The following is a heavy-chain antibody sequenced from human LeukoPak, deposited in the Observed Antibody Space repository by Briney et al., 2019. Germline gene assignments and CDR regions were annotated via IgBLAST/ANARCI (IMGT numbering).Heavy chain of an antibody. V-gene: IGHV3-30*04. CDR2: ISYDGSNK. D-gene: IGHD4-17*01. CDR3: AREHDYGDYGTFDY. J-gene: IGHJ4*02. Sequence: GRSLRLSSAASGFTFSSYAMHWVRQAPGKGLEWVAVISYDGSNKYYADSVKGRFTISRDNSKNTLYLQMNSLRAEDTAVYYCAREHDYGDYGTFDYWGQGTLVTVSS. CDR1: GFTFSSYA.